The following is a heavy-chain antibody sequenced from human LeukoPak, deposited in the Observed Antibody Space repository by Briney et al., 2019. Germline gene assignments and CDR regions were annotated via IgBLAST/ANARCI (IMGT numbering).Heavy chain of an antibody. Sequence: SETLSLTCTVSGGSISSYYWSWIRQPAGKGLEWIGRIYTSGTTNYNPSLKSRVTMSVDTSKNQFSLKLSSVTAADTAVYYCARDFKAVAGINWFDPWGQGTLVTVSS. D-gene: IGHD6-19*01. CDR2: IYTSGTT. CDR3: ARDFKAVAGINWFDP. CDR1: GGSISSYY. V-gene: IGHV4-4*07. J-gene: IGHJ5*02.